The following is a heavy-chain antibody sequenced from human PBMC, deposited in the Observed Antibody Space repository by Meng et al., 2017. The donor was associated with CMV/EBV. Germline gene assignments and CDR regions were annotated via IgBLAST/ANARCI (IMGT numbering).Heavy chain of an antibody. CDR1: GGSISSSSYY. J-gene: IGHJ6*02. CDR2: IYYSGST. D-gene: IGHD6-13*01. CDR3: ARDGGIAAAGTSYYYYYGMDV. V-gene: IGHV4-39*07. Sequence: SETLSLICTVSGGSISSSSYYWGWIRQPPGKGLEWIGSIYYSGSTYYNPSLKSRVTISVDTSKNQFSLKLSSVTAADTAVYYCARDGGIAAAGTSYYYYYGMDVWGQGTTVTVSS.